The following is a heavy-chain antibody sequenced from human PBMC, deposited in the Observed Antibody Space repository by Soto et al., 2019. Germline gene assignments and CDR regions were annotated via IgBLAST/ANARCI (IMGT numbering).Heavy chain of an antibody. CDR1: GFPFTSHA. V-gene: IGHV3-23*01. Sequence: GVSLRLSCASSGFPFTSHAMSWFRQPPGKGREGFSAISGRGVSTYYGDSVNGPFTIPRDNSKITLYLQKNRLTREDTAVYYCAKDIIDILSDDPPGPFDFCGQGPLVTVSS. CDR3: AKDIIDILSDDPPGPFDF. CDR2: ISGRGVST. J-gene: IGHJ4*02. D-gene: IGHD3-9*01.